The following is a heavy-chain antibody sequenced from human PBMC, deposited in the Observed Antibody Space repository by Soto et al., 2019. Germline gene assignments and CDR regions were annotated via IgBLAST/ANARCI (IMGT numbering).Heavy chain of an antibody. V-gene: IGHV1-8*01. CDR1: GYTFTSYD. Sequence: ASVKVSCKASGYTFTSYDINWVRQATGQGLEWMGWMNPNSGNTGYAQKFQGRVTMTRNTSISTAYMELSSLRSEDTAVYYCARVKCEAYYDILTGYQDEMYYYYYMDVWGKGTTVTVSS. J-gene: IGHJ6*03. CDR3: ARVKCEAYYDILTGYQDEMYYYYYMDV. CDR2: MNPNSGNT. D-gene: IGHD3-9*01.